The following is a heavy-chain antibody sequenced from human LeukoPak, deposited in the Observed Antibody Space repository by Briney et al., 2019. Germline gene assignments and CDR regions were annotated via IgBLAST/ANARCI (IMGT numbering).Heavy chain of an antibody. CDR3: ARESFSRGGY. CDR1: GGSFITSNHF. D-gene: IGHD3-10*01. J-gene: IGHJ4*02. Sequence: PSETLSLTCNVSGGSFITSNHFWGWVRQPPGKGLEWIGTFYYSGSTHYNPSLKSRVTISVDTSKSQFSLKLNSVTAADTAVYYCARESFSRGGYWGQGALVIVSS. CDR2: FYYSGST. V-gene: IGHV4-39*07.